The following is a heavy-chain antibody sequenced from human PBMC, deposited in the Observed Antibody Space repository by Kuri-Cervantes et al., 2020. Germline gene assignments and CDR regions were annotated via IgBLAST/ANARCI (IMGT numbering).Heavy chain of an antibody. CDR3: ARVLGRDYYYDSSGYYRRDY. CDR2: ISSSSSYI. Sequence: GESLKISCAASGFTFSSYSTNWVRQAPGKGLEWVSSISSSSSYIYYADSVKGRFTISRDNAKNSLYLQMNSLRAEDTAVYYCARVLGRDYYYDSSGYYRRDYWGQGTLVTVSS. J-gene: IGHJ4*02. V-gene: IGHV3-21*01. CDR1: GFTFSSYS. D-gene: IGHD3-22*01.